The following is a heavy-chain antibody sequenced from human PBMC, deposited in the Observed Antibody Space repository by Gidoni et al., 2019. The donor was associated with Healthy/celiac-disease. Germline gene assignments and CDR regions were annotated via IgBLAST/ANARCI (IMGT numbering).Heavy chain of an antibody. CDR2: IIPILGIA. CDR3: ARDPGITGTTNRDYYYYYGMDV. V-gene: IGHV1-69*08. CDR1: GGTFSSYT. Sequence: QVQLVQSGAEVKKPGSSVKVSCKASGGTFSSYTISWVRQAPGQGLEWMGRIIPILGIANYAQKFQGRVTITADKSTSTAYMELSSLRSEDTAVYYCARDPGITGTTNRDYYYYYGMDVWGQGTTVTVSS. D-gene: IGHD1-7*01. J-gene: IGHJ6*02.